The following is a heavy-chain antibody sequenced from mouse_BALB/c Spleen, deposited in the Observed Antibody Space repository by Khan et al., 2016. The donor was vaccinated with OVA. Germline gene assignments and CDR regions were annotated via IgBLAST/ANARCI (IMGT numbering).Heavy chain of an antibody. J-gene: IGHJ2*01. V-gene: IGHV14-3*02. CDR1: GLNINDTY. CDR2: IDPPNGTT. CDR3: ARMARK. Sequence: VQLKESGAELVKSGATVKLSCTASGLNINDTYMHWLQQCPEQGLEWIGRIDPPNGTTYYAPKFPGMATITDDTSTSTAYLQLSSLTSEDTAVYYCARMARKWGQGTTLTVSS.